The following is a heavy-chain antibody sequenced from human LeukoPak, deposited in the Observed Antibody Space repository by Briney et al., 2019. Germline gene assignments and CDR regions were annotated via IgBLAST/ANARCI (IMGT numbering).Heavy chain of an antibody. Sequence: ASVKVSCKASGYTFTSYDINWVRQATGQGLEWKGWMNLNSGNTGYAQKFQGRVTITRNTSISTAYMELSSLRSEDTAVYYCARGDFLRSTSCSTCGDGPYYYYFMDVWGKGTTATVSS. CDR1: GYTFTSYD. CDR2: MNLNSGNT. D-gene: IGHD2-2*02. J-gene: IGHJ6*03. CDR3: ARGDFLRSTSCSTCGDGPYYYYFMDV. V-gene: IGHV1-8*03.